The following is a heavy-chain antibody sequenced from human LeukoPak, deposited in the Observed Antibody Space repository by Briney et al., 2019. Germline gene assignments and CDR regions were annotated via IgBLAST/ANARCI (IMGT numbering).Heavy chain of an antibody. J-gene: IGHJ3*02. CDR1: GFTFGDYA. V-gene: IGHV3-49*03. CDR3: TRVSGYGDEEAPGGFDI. D-gene: IGHD4-17*01. CDR2: IRSKAYGGTT. Sequence: GGSLRLSCTASGFTFGDYAMSWFRQAPGKGLEWVGFIRSKAYGGTTEYAASVKGRFTISRDDSKSIAYLQMNSLKTEDTAVYYCTRVSGYGDEEAPGGFDIWGQGTMVTVSS.